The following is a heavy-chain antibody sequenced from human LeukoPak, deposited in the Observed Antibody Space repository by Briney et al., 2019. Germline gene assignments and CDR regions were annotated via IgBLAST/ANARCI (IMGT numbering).Heavy chain of an antibody. D-gene: IGHD4-17*01. CDR3: AKRPDYGDYYFDY. V-gene: IGHV3-23*01. Sequence: GGSLRLSCAASGFTFSSSAMSWVRQVPGKGLEWVSGISSSGGSTNYADSVRGRFTISRDNSKNTLYLQMNSLRAEDTAVYYCAKRPDYGDYYFDYWGQGTLVTVSS. CDR2: ISSSGGST. CDR1: GFTFSSSA. J-gene: IGHJ4*02.